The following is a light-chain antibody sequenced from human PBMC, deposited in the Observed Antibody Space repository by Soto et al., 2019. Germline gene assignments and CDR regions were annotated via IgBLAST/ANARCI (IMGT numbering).Light chain of an antibody. J-gene: IGLJ1*01. CDR1: SSNIGGNP. CDR3: ASWDDSLDGYV. V-gene: IGLV1-44*01. Sequence: QSVLTQPSSASGTPGQRVTISCSGSSSNIGGNPVNWFQQLPGTAPKLLIYSKNQRPSGVPDRFSGSKSGTSASLAISGLQSDDEADYYCASWDDSLDGYVFGNGTKLTVL. CDR2: SKN.